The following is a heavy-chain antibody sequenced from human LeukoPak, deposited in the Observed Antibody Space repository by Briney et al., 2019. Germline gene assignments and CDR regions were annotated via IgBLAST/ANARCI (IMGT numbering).Heavy chain of an antibody. Sequence: SVKVSCKASGGTFSRYAISWVRQAPGQGLEWMGGIIPMFGIANYAQKFQGRVTITADESTRTAYMELSSIRSEDKAVYYCARDRPYTGGWRGFDYWGQGTLVTVSS. CDR1: GGTFSRYA. CDR3: ARDRPYTGGWRGFDY. D-gene: IGHD6-19*01. V-gene: IGHV1-69*13. J-gene: IGHJ4*02. CDR2: IIPMFGIA.